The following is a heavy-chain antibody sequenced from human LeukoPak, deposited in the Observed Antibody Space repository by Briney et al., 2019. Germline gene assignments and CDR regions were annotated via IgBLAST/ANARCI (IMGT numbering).Heavy chain of an antibody. J-gene: IGHJ4*02. Sequence: SEALSLTCTVSGGSISSGDYYWSWIRQPPGKGLEWIGYIYYSGSTYYNPSLKSRVTISVDTSKNQFSLKLSSVTAADTAVYYCASQPYDFWSGLFDYRGEGTLVTVSS. D-gene: IGHD3-3*01. CDR1: GGSISSGDYY. V-gene: IGHV4-30-4*08. CDR3: ASQPYDFWSGLFDY. CDR2: IYYSGST.